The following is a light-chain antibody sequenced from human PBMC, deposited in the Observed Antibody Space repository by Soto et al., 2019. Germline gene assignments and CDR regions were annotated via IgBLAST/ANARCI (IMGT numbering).Light chain of an antibody. CDR1: SSNIGSNY. CDR3: AAWDDSLSAYV. V-gene: IGLV1-47*01. CDR2: RNN. Sequence: QAVVTQPPSASGTPGQRVTISCSGSSSNIGSNYVYWYQQLPGTAPKLLIYRNNQRPSGVPDRFSGSKSGTSASLAISGLRSEDEADYYCAAWDDSLSAYVFGTGTELTAL. J-gene: IGLJ1*01.